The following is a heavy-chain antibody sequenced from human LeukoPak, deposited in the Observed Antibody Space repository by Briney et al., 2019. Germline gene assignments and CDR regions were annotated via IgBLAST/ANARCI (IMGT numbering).Heavy chain of an antibody. Sequence: GGSLRLSCEASGFTFSSYAMSWVRQAPGKGLEWVSAISGSGGSTYYADSVKGRFTISRDNSKNTLYLQMNSLRAEDTAVYYCAKDRFYYYDSSGSSFDYWGQGTLVTVSS. J-gene: IGHJ4*02. CDR3: AKDRFYYYDSSGSSFDY. CDR2: ISGSGGST. V-gene: IGHV3-23*01. D-gene: IGHD3-22*01. CDR1: GFTFSSYA.